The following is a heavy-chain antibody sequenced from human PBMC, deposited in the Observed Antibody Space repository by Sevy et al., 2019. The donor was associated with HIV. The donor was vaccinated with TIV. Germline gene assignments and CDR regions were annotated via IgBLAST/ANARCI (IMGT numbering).Heavy chain of an antibody. V-gene: IGHV1-18*01. CDR2: ISACNGNT. Sequence: ASVKVSCKASGYTFTSYGISWVRQAPGQGLEWMGWISACNGNTNYAQTLQGRVTMTTDTSTSTAYMELRSLRSDDTAVYYCARDGYLGTESYYFDYWGQGALVTVSS. CDR3: ARDGYLGTESYYFDY. D-gene: IGHD7-27*01. J-gene: IGHJ4*02. CDR1: GYTFTSYG.